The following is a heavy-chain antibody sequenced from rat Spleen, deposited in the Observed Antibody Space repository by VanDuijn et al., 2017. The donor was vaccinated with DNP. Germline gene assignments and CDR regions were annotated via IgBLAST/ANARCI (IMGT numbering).Heavy chain of an antibody. D-gene: IGHD1-7*01. CDR3: ARDDFYGYR. CDR2: INTSGGTT. Sequence: EVQLVESGGDLVQPGRSLKVSCVASGFTFINYWMTWIRQAPGKGLEWVATINTSGGTTYYADSVKGRFTISRDTAHNTLYLQMNSLGSEDTATYYCARDDFYGYRWGQGVLVTVSS. J-gene: IGHJ2*01. CDR1: GFTFINYW. V-gene: IGHV5-31*01.